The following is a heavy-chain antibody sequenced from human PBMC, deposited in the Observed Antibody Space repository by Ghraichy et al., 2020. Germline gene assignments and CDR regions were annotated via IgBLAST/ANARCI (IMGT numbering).Heavy chain of an antibody. V-gene: IGHV3-30-3*01. D-gene: IGHD3-22*01. CDR1: GFTFSSYA. CDR2: ISYDGSNK. Sequence: LSLTCAASGFTFSSYAMHWVRQAPGKGLEWVAVISYDGSNKYYADSVKGRFTISRDNSKNTLYLQMNSLRAEDTAVYYCAREGDYDSSGGPLDYWGQGTLVTVSS. J-gene: IGHJ4*02. CDR3: AREGDYDSSGGPLDY.